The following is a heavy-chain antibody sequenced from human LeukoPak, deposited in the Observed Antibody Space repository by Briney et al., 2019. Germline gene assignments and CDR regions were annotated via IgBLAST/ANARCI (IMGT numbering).Heavy chain of an antibody. V-gene: IGHV4-59*01. J-gene: IGHJ4*02. CDR2: IYYSGST. D-gene: IGHD3-22*01. CDR3: ARGHDYDSSGYYPEYYFDY. CDR1: GGSISSYY. Sequence: SETLSLTCTVSGGSISSYYWSWIRQPPVEGLEWIGYIYYSGSTNYNPSLKSRVTISVDTSKNQFSLKLSSVTAADTAVYYCARGHDYDSSGYYPEYYFDYWGQGTLVTVSS.